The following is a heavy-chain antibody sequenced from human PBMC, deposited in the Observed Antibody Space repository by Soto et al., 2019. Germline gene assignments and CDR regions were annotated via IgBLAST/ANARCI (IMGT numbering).Heavy chain of an antibody. D-gene: IGHD2-15*01. CDR2: INHSGST. J-gene: IGHJ3*02. CDR3: ARGWYDAFDI. CDR1: GGSFSGYY. V-gene: IGHV4-34*01. Sequence: QVQLQQWGAGLLKSSETLSLTCAVYGGSFSGYYWSWIRQPPGKGLEWIGEINHSGSTNYNPSLKSRVTISVDTSKNQFSLKLSSVTAADTAVYYCARGWYDAFDIWGQGTMVTVSS.